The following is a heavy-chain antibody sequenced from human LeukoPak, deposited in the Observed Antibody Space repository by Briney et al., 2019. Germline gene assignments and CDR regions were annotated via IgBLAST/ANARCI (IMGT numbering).Heavy chain of an antibody. Sequence: GGSLRLSCAVSGITLTNYGLTWVRQAPGKGLEWVAGITGSGGSTNYADSVKGRFTISRDNPRNTLYLQMNSLRAEDTAVYFCTKRGVVIRVILVGFHKEAYYFDSWGQGALVTVSS. V-gene: IGHV3-23*01. CDR1: GITLTNYG. CDR2: ITGSGGST. D-gene: IGHD3-22*01. J-gene: IGHJ4*02. CDR3: TKRGVVIRVILVGFHKEAYYFDS.